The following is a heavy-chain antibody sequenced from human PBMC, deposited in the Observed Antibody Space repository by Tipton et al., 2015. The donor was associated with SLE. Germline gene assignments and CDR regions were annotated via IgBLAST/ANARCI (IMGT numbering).Heavy chain of an antibody. Sequence: QSGAEVKKPGSSVKVSCKASGGSFNTYSLNWVRQAPGQGLEWMGGITPIFGTRNYAQKFQGRLTITTDESTTTGYMELSSLRCDDTAIYYCARQQVGAAALDYWGQGTLVTVSS. V-gene: IGHV1-69*05. J-gene: IGHJ4*02. CDR3: ARQQVGAAALDY. D-gene: IGHD1-26*01. CDR2: ITPIFGTR. CDR1: GGSFNTYS.